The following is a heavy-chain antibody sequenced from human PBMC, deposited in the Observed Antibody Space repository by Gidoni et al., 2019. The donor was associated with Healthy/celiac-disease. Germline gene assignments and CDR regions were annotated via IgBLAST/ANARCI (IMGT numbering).Heavy chain of an antibody. J-gene: IGHJ5*02. Sequence: QIPLKESGPTLVNPTQTLTLPCTFPGFSLRTSGVGVGWIRQPPGKALEWLALIYWDDDKRYSPSLKSRLTITKDTSKNQVVLTMTNMDPVDTATYYCAHSGIADHLASWFDPWGQGTLVTVSS. D-gene: IGHD6-13*01. V-gene: IGHV2-5*02. CDR1: GFSLRTSGVG. CDR3: AHSGIADHLASWFDP. CDR2: IYWDDDK.